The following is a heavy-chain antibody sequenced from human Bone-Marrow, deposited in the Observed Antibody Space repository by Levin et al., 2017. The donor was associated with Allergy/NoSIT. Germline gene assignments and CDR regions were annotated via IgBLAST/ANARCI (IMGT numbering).Heavy chain of an antibody. V-gene: IGHV3-9*01. CDR3: TRVGGITTGDTPLDI. CDR2: ISRTGTVI. D-gene: IGHD3-22*01. CDR1: GFIFHDYA. Sequence: SCAASGFIFHDYAMLWVRQAPGKGLEWVSAISRTGTVIFYADSVKGRFTVSRDNAENSLYLQMNSLRGDDTAFYYCTRVGGITTGDTPLDIWGQGTMVTVSS. J-gene: IGHJ3*02.